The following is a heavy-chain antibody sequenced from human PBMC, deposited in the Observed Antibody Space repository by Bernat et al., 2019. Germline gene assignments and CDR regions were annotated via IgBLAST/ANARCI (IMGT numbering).Heavy chain of an antibody. D-gene: IGHD3-16*01. J-gene: IGHJ4*02. CDR1: GFTFSTFW. CDR3: AKAYY. CDR2: IKSDGSGK. V-gene: IGHV3-7*01. Sequence: EVQLVESGGGLVQPGGSLRLSCAASGFTFSTFWMTWVRQAPGKGLEWVANIKSDGSGKYYVDSVKGRLTISIDNGRDSLYLQMNSLIAKDTAVYYCAKAYYWGQGTLVTVSS.